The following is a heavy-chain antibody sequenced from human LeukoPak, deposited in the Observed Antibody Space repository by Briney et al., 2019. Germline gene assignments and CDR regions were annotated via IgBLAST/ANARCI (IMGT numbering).Heavy chain of an antibody. CDR2: ITSSSSYT. J-gene: IGHJ2*01. CDR3: ARDGLAAATLHWCFDL. CDR1: GFTFSTYN. Sequence: GGSLRLSCAASGFTFSTYNMNWVRQAPGKGLEWVSSITSSSSYTFYADSVKGRFTISRDNAKSSLYLQMNSLRAEDTAVYYCARDGLAAATLHWCFDLWGRGTLVTVSS. D-gene: IGHD6-25*01. V-gene: IGHV3-21*01.